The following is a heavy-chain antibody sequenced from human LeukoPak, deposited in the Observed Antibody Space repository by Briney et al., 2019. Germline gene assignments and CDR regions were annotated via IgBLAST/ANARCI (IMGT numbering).Heavy chain of an antibody. Sequence: GGAPRTSLSAPGFTPSNYIISLGPQAPGEGAEVVSAISRGGGIINYADSGKGRFTISRDSAKNTLYLQMNSLTAEDTAIYYCAKEGTRRNCNGGPCYSDYWGQGTLVTVSS. V-gene: IGHV3-23*01. CDR3: AKEGTRRNCNGGPCYSDY. CDR1: GFTPSNYI. D-gene: IGHD2-15*01. J-gene: IGHJ4*02. CDR2: ISRGGGII.